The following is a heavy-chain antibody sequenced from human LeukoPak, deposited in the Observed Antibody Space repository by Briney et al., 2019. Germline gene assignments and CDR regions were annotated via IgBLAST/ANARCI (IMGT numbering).Heavy chain of an antibody. CDR2: ISYYGNTQ. Sequence: GGSLRLSCAASGFTFSDYSMLWVRQAPGKGLDWVAIISYYGNTQLYADSVKGRFSISRVNSKNTLYLQMNSLGTQDTAVYYWARDGRFGEGWFDPWGQGTLVTVSS. CDR3: ARDGRFGEGWFDP. V-gene: IGHV3-30-3*01. D-gene: IGHD3-10*01. J-gene: IGHJ5*02. CDR1: GFTFSDYS.